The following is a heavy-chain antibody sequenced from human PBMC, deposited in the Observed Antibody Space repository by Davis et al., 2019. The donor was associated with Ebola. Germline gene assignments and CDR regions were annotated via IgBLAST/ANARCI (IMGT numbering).Heavy chain of an antibody. D-gene: IGHD6-19*01. Sequence: GESLKISCAASGFTVSSNYMSWVRQAPGKGLEWVSLISGDGGITYYADSVKGRFTISRDNSKNSLYLQMNSLRTEDTALYYCAKPRLGYFYYYSMDVWGQGTTVTVSS. CDR1: GFTVSSNY. J-gene: IGHJ6*02. CDR3: AKPRLGYFYYYSMDV. V-gene: IGHV3-43*02. CDR2: ISGDGGIT.